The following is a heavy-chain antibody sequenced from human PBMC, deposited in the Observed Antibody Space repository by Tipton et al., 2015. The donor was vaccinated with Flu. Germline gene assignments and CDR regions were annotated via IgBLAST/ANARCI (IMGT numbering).Heavy chain of an antibody. CDR3: ARRDFSNYVSDPKNWFDS. CDR2: INHNGNT. V-gene: IGHV4-38-2*02. D-gene: IGHD4-11*01. J-gene: IGHJ5*01. CDR1: GDSIRSDYY. Sequence: TLSLTCTVSGDSIRSDYYWAWIRRPPGRGLEWIGNINHNGNTYHNPSLKSRVIISVDPPKNQFSLKLTSVTAADTAVYYCARRDFSNYVSDPKNWFDSWGQGTLVTVSS.